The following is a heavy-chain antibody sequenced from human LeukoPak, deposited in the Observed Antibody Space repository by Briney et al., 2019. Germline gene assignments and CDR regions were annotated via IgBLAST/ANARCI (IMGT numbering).Heavy chain of an antibody. CDR1: GYTFTTYH. J-gene: IGHJ4*02. CDR3: ARAYYYDSSGSIHYFDY. Sequence: ASVKVSCKASGYTFTTYHMHWVRQAPGQGLEWMGIINPSGGITSYAQKFQGRVTMTRDTSTSTVNMELSSLRSEDTAVYYCARAYYYDSSGSIHYFDYWGQGTLVTVSS. D-gene: IGHD3-22*01. CDR2: INPSGGIT. V-gene: IGHV1-46*01.